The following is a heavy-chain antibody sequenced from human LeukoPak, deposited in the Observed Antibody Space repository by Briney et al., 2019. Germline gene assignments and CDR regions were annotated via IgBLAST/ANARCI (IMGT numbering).Heavy chain of an antibody. CDR2: ISYDGSNK. J-gene: IGHJ5*02. V-gene: IGHV3-30*18. CDR1: GFTFSSYA. CDR3: AKEVREYYYDSSGIDP. D-gene: IGHD3-22*01. Sequence: GGSLRLSCAASGFTFSSYAMSWVRQAPGKGLEWVAVISYDGSNKYYADSVKGRFTISRDNSKNTLYLQMNSLRAEDTAVYYCAKEVREYYYDSSGIDPWGQGTLVTVSS.